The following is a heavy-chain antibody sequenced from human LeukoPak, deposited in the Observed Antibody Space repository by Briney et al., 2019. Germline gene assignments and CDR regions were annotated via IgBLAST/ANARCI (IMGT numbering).Heavy chain of an antibody. CDR3: ARQALSGVPAAHVDY. Sequence: GESLKISCKGSGYSFTSYWIGWVRQMPGKGLEWMGIIYPGDSDTRYSPSFQGQVTISADKSISTAYLQWSSLKASDTAMYYCARQALSGVPAAHVDYWGQGTLVTVSS. D-gene: IGHD2-2*01. J-gene: IGHJ4*02. V-gene: IGHV5-51*01. CDR1: GYSFTSYW. CDR2: IYPGDSDT.